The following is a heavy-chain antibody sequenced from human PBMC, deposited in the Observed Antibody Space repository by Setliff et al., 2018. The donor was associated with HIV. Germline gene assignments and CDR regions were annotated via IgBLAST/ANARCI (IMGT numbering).Heavy chain of an antibody. V-gene: IGHV3-21*01. CDR3: AKMHTAMDPDTFDI. J-gene: IGHJ3*02. CDR1: GFTFSSYS. CDR2: ISSSSSYI. D-gene: IGHD5-18*01. Sequence: LRLSCAASGFTFSSYSMNWVRQAPGKGLEWVSSISSSSSYIYYADSVKGRFTISRDNAKNSLYLQMNSLRAEDTAVYYCAKMHTAMDPDTFDIWGQGTMVTVSS.